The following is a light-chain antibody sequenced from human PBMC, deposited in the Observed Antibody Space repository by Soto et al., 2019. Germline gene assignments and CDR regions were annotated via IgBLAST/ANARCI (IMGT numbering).Light chain of an antibody. CDR2: RND. Sequence: QSVLPQPPSASGTPGQRVTISCSTTNSRSGSNYVYWYQQLPGAAPNLLIYRNDQRPSGVPDRFSASKSGTSASLAISGLRSEDEADYFCAKWDDSLRVYVFGSGTKVTVL. CDR1: NSRSGSNY. CDR3: AKWDDSLRVYV. J-gene: IGLJ1*01. V-gene: IGLV1-47*01.